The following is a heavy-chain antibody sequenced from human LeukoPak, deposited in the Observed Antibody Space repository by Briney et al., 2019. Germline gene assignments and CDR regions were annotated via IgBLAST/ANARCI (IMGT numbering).Heavy chain of an antibody. Sequence: GGSLRLSCAASGFTFSSYGMHWVRRAPGKGLEWVAVISYDGSNKYYADSVKGRFTISRDNSKNTLYLQMNSLRAEDTAVYYCAKSVIAAAGTDYWGQGTLVTVSS. V-gene: IGHV3-30*18. CDR3: AKSVIAAAGTDY. J-gene: IGHJ4*02. CDR2: ISYDGSNK. CDR1: GFTFSSYG. D-gene: IGHD6-13*01.